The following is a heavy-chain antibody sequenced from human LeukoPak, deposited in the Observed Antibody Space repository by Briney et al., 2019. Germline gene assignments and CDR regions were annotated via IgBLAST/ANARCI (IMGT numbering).Heavy chain of an antibody. CDR1: GGSISSYY. V-gene: IGHV4-4*07. J-gene: IGHJ4*02. Sequence: SETLSLTCTVSGGSISSYYWSWIRQPAGKGLEWIGRIYTSGSTNYNPSLKSRVTMSVDTSKNQFSLKLSSVTAADTAVYYCARDRADAPGSDYYDSSGTDYWGQGTLVTVSS. CDR3: ARDRADAPGSDYYDSSGTDY. CDR2: IYTSGST. D-gene: IGHD3-22*01.